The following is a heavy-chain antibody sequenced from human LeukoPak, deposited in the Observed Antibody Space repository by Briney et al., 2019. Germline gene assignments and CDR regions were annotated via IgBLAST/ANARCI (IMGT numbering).Heavy chain of an antibody. J-gene: IGHJ4*02. CDR3: AKVRWLAGIDY. D-gene: IGHD4-23*01. CDR1: GFTFSSYS. Sequence: PGGSLRLSCAASGFTFSSYSMNWVRQAPGKGLEWVSYISSSSSTIYYADSVKGRFTISRDNSKNTLYLQMNSLRAEDTAVYYCAKVRWLAGIDYWGQGTLVTVS. V-gene: IGHV3-48*01. CDR2: ISSSSSTI.